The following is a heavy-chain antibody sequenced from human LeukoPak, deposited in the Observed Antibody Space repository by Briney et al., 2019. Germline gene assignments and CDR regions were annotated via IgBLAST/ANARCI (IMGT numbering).Heavy chain of an antibody. J-gene: IGHJ4*02. Sequence: GGSLRLSCAASGFTFSSYGMQWVRQAPGKGLERVAVISYDGRVAYYADSVKGRFTISRDNAKNTLYLQMNSLRAEDTAVYYCARVPDVDNYGGGDYWGQGTLVTVSS. V-gene: IGHV3-33*08. CDR3: ARVPDVDNYGGGDY. CDR1: GFTFSSYG. D-gene: IGHD5-24*01. CDR2: ISYDGRVA.